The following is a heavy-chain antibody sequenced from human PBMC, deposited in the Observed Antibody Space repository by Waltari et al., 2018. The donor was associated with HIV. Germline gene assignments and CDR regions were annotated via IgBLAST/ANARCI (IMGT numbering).Heavy chain of an antibody. V-gene: IGHV5-51*03. D-gene: IGHD2-8*01. CDR1: GYSFTTYW. Sequence: KKPGESLKISCKASGYSFTTYWIGWVRQLPGKGLEWMGIIYPGDPDTRYSPSFQGQVTISADKSISTAYLQWSSLQASDTAMYYCTKGMYANEDYFGYWGQGTLVTVSS. J-gene: IGHJ4*02. CDR3: TKGMYANEDYFGY. CDR2: IYPGDPDT.